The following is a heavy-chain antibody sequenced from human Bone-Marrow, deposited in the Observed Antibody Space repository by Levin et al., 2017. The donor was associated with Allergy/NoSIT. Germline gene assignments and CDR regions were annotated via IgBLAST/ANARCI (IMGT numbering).Heavy chain of an antibody. J-gene: IGHJ4*02. V-gene: IGHV1-69*04. CDR1: GGTFSSYA. CDR3: ATDGNPFDY. Sequence: KISCKASGGTFSSYAISWVRQAPGQGLEWMGRIIPILGIANYAQKFQGRVTITADKSTSTAYMELSSLRSEDTAVYYCATDGNPFDYWGQGTLVTVSS. CDR2: IIPILGIA.